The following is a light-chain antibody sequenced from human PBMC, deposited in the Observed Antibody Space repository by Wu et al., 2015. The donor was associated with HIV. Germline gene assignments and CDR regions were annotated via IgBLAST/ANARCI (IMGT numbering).Light chain of an antibody. V-gene: IGKV3-20*01. Sequence: EIVLTQSPATLSLSPGERATLSCRASQSVNTFLAWYQQKPGQAPRLLIYGASIRATGIPDRFSGSGSGTDFTLTISRLEPEDFAVYYCQQYVSFSWTFGQGTKVEIK. CDR1: QSVNTF. J-gene: IGKJ1*01. CDR2: GAS. CDR3: QQYVSFSWT.